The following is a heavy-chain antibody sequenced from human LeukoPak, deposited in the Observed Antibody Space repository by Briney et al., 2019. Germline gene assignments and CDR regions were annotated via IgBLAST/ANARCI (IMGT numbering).Heavy chain of an antibody. J-gene: IGHJ4*02. D-gene: IGHD1-26*01. CDR2: IIPILGIA. CDR3: ARDLSVGATTSGVYFDY. CDR1: GGTFSSYA. V-gene: IGHV1-69*04. Sequence: SVKVSCKASGGTFSSYAISWVRQAPGQGLEWMGRIIPILGIANYAQKFQGRVTITADKSTSTAYMEQSSLRSEDTAVYYCARDLSVGATTSGVYFDYWGQGTLVTVSS.